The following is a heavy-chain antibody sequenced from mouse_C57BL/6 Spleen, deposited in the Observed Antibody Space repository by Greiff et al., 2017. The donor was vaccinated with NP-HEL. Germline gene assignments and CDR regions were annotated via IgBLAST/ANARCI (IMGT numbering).Heavy chain of an antibody. CDR2: IDPETGGT. J-gene: IGHJ1*03. CDR3: TRSFTVVAGGWYFDV. V-gene: IGHV1-15*01. Sequence: QVQLQQSGAELVRPGASVTLSCKASGYTFTDYEMHWVKQTPVHGLEWIGAIDPETGGTAYNQKFKGKAILTADKSSSTAYMELRSLTSEDSAVYYCTRSFTVVAGGWYFDVWGTGTTVTVSS. CDR1: GYTFTDYE. D-gene: IGHD1-1*01.